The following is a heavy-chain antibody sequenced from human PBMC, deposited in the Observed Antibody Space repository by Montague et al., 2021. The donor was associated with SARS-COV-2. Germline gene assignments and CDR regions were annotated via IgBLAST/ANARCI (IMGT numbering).Heavy chain of an antibody. J-gene: IGHJ5*02. CDR3: ARQEYYYDSSSYGRMDWFDP. CDR1: GGSISSSSYY. V-gene: IGHV4-39*01. Sequence: SETLSLTCTVSGGSISSSSYYWGWIRQPPGKGLEWIGSIYYSGSTYYNPSLKSRVTISVDTSKNQFSLKLSSVTAADTAVYYCARQEYYYDSSSYGRMDWFDPWGQGTLVTVSS. CDR2: IYYSGST. D-gene: IGHD3-22*01.